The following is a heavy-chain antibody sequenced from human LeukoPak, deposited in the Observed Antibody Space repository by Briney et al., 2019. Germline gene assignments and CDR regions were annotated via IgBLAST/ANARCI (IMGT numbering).Heavy chain of an antibody. CDR1: GFTFSNYA. J-gene: IGHJ6*02. CDR2: ISGSGGTT. D-gene: IGHD3-3*01. Sequence: GGSLRLSCAASGFTFSNYAMSWVRQAPGKGLEWVSGISGSGGTTNYADSVKGRFTISRDNSKNTLYLQMNSLRAEDTAVYYCARADYDFWSGYRNYYYGMDVWGQGTTVTVSS. V-gene: IGHV3-23*01. CDR3: ARADYDFWSGYRNYYYGMDV.